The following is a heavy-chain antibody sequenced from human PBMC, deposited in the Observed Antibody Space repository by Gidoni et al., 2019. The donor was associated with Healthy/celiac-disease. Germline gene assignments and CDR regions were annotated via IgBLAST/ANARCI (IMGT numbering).Heavy chain of an antibody. V-gene: IGHV4-34*01. CDR3: ARVRQYYGSGSYGAFDI. CDR1: RGSFSGYY. Sequence: HVQLQPWGAGLLKPSETLSLTCAVYRGSFSGYYWSWIRQPPGQGLEWIGEINHSGSTNYNPSLKSRVTISVDTSKNQFALKLSSVTAADTAVYYCARVRQYYGSGSYGAFDIWGQGTMVTVSS. J-gene: IGHJ3*02. D-gene: IGHD3-10*01. CDR2: INHSGST.